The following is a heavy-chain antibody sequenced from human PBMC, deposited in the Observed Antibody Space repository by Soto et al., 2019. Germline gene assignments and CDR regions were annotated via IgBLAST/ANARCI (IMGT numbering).Heavy chain of an antibody. Sequence: GGSLRLSCAASGFPFSSYAMSWVRQAPGKGLEWVSAISGSGGSTYYADSVKGRFTISRDNSKNTLYLQMKSLRAEDTAVYYCAKDSFLGVRALIYYWGQGTLVPVSS. CDR1: GFPFSSYA. V-gene: IGHV3-23*01. J-gene: IGHJ4*02. CDR3: AKDSFLGVRALIYY. D-gene: IGHD2-21*01. CDR2: ISGSGGST.